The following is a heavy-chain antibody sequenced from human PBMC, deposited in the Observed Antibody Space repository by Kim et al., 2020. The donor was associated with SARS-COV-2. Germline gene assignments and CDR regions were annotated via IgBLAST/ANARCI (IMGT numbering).Heavy chain of an antibody. CDR1: GFTFSSHW. Sequence: GWSLRLSCAASGFTFSSHWMHWVRQAPGKGLVWVSRINGDGSTTSYADSVKGRFTISRDNAKNTLYLQMNSLRAEDTAVYYCARRQFTSGWYYFDFWGQG. J-gene: IGHJ4*02. V-gene: IGHV3-74*01. CDR3: ARRQFTSGWYYFDF. D-gene: IGHD6-19*01. CDR2: INGDGSTT.